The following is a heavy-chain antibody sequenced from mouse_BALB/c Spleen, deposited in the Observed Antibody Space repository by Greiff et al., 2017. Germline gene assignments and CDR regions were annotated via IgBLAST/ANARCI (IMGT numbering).Heavy chain of an antibody. Sequence: VQLQQSGPGLVKPSQSLSLTCSVTGYSITSGYYWNWIRQFPGNKLEWMGYISYDGSNNYNPSLKNRISITRDTSKNQFFLKLNSVTTEDTATYYCARDLYYGSDYWGQGTTLTVSS. CDR1: GYSITSGYY. J-gene: IGHJ2*01. CDR3: ARDLYYGSDY. CDR2: ISYDGSN. D-gene: IGHD1-1*01. V-gene: IGHV3-6*02.